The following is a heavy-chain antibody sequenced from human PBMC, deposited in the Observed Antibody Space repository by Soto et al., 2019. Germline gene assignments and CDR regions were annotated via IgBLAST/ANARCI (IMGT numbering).Heavy chain of an antibody. V-gene: IGHV4-39*01. J-gene: IGHJ4*02. CDR1: GGSISSSSYY. CDR3: ARLSDEDYGDYVDY. CDR2: IYYSGST. D-gene: IGHD4-17*01. Sequence: QLQLQESGPGLVKPSETLSLTCTVSGGSISSSSYYWGWIRQPPGKGLEWIGSIYYSGSTYYNPSLKSRVTISVDTSKNQFSLKLSSVTAADTAVYYCARLSDEDYGDYVDYWGQGTLVTVSS.